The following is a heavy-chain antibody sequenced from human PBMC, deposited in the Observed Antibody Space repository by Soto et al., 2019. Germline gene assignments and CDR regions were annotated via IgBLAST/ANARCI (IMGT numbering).Heavy chain of an antibody. CDR1: GFTFSTYS. Sequence: PGGSLRLSCAASGFTFSTYSMNWVRQAPGKGLEWVADITTSSSFRFYADSVKGRFTISRDDAKNSLYLQINSLRAEDTGVYYCARDLGVALATLTLDYWGQGALVTSPQ. D-gene: IGHD2-15*01. V-gene: IGHV3-21*01. J-gene: IGHJ4*02. CDR2: ITTSSSFR. CDR3: ARDLGVALATLTLDY.